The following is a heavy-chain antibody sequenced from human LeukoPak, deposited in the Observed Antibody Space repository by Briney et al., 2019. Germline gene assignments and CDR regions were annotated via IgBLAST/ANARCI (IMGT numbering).Heavy chain of an antibody. CDR3: ARVSKIREGPYGSGSYYGY. J-gene: IGHJ4*02. Sequence: ASVKVSCKASGYTFTGYYMHWVRQAPGQGLEWMGWINPNSGGTNYAQKFQGRVTMTRDTSISTAYMELSRLRSDDTAVYYSARVSKIREGPYGSGSYYGYWGQGTLVTVSS. CDR1: GYTFTGYY. D-gene: IGHD3-10*01. V-gene: IGHV1-2*02. CDR2: INPNSGGT.